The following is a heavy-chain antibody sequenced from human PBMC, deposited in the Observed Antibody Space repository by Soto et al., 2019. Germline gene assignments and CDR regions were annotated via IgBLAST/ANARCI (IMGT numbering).Heavy chain of an antibody. CDR1: GGSISSGGYS. D-gene: IGHD4-17*01. CDR3: ARALATVTTYYYYGMDV. Sequence: QLQLQESGSGLVKPSQTLSLTCAFSGGSISSGGYSWSWFRRHPGKGLGWFGYIYHRGSTYYNPSLTSRVTISVDRSKNQFSLKLSSVTAADTAVYYCARALATVTTYYYYGMDVWGQGTTVTVSS. J-gene: IGHJ6*02. V-gene: IGHV4-30-2*01. CDR2: IYHRGST.